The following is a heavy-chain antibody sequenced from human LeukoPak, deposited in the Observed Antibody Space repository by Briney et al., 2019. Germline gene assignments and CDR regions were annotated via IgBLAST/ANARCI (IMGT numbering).Heavy chain of an antibody. V-gene: IGHV3-23*01. D-gene: IGHD3-22*01. CDR1: GFTVSSNY. CDR3: AKVGYYDSSGLDAFDI. Sequence: PGGSLRLSCAASGFTVSSNYMSWVRQAPGKVLEWVSSITGSGGSTYYADSVKGPFTISRDNSKNTLYLQMNSLRAEDTAVYYCAKVGYYDSSGLDAFDIWGQGTMVTVSS. CDR2: ITGSGGST. J-gene: IGHJ3*02.